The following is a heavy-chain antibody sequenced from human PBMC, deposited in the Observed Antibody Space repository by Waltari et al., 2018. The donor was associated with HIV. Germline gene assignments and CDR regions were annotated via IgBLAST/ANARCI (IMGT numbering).Heavy chain of an antibody. Sequence: QLQFQESGPGLVKPSETLSLTCTVPGGSTCRSTYFWRWIRQPPGKGLEWIGSIYYSGSTFYNPSLKSRVTISVDTPKNQFSLILSSVTAADTAVYYCARRHVDTALVRWGLDDWGQGTLVTVSS. CDR2: IYYSGST. CDR3: ARRHVDTALVRWGLDD. J-gene: IGHJ4*02. V-gene: IGHV4-39*01. CDR1: GGSTCRSTYF. D-gene: IGHD5-18*01.